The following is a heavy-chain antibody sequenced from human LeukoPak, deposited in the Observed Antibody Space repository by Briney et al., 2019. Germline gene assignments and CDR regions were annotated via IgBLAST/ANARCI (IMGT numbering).Heavy chain of an antibody. V-gene: IGHV1-2*02. CDR3: ERGGYDILAGSYRVRYYFDY. J-gene: IGHJ4*02. CDR2: MNPNSGDI. CDR1: GYTFTASY. D-gene: IGHD3-9*01. Sequence: ASVNVSCKASGYTFTASYLHWVRLAPGQEREGMGWMNPNSGDIHYAHKFQGRVTMTRDTSISTAYMDLSRLGSDDTAVYYCERGGYDILAGSYRVRYYFDYWGQGTLVTVSS.